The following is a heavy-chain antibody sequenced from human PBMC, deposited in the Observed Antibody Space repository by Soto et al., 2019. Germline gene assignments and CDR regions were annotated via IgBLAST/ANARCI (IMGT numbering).Heavy chain of an antibody. J-gene: IGHJ4*02. CDR1: GFTFSDYD. D-gene: IGHD2-15*01. CDR2: ISRSATTI. CDR3: ARGGGNFGY. Sequence: QVQLVESGGGLVKPGGSLRLSCAGSGFTFSDYDISWIRLAPGKGLEWLLYISRSATTIYHTDSVKGRFTISRDDAKNSLYLQMDSLRVEDTAVYYCARGGGNFGYWGQGTLVTVSS. V-gene: IGHV3-11*01.